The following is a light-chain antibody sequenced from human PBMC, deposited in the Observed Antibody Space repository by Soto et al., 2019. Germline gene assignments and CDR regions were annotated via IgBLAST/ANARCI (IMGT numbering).Light chain of an antibody. J-gene: IGKJ4*01. CDR3: QQYHTWPIT. CDR2: GAS. CDR1: QGVSRK. V-gene: IGKV3-15*01. Sequence: DIVMTQSPATLSVAPGESVPFSCRASQGVSRKLAWYQHKPGQAPRLLISGASTGATGIPARFSGSGSGTEFTLTISSLQSEDCAIYYCQQYHTWPITFGGGTKVDIK.